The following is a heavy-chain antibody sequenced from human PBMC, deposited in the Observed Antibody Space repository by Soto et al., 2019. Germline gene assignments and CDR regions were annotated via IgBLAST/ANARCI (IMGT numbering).Heavy chain of an antibody. V-gene: IGHV6-1*01. Sequence: SQTLSLTCAISGDSVSSNTAAWNWISQSPSRGLEWLGRTYFRSKWYSDYAVSVKSRMTINPDTSRNQFSLHLDSVTPEDTAVYYCARGRVHIGAPPENWLDPWGQGTLVTVSS. J-gene: IGHJ5*02. CDR2: TYFRSKWYS. CDR1: GDSVSSNTAA. D-gene: IGHD2-21*01. CDR3: ARGRVHIGAPPENWLDP.